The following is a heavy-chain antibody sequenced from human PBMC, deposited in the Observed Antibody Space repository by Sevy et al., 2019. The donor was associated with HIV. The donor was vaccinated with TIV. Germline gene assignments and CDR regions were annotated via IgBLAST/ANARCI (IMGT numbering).Heavy chain of an antibody. CDR3: AKTLLWFGELLDY. V-gene: IGHV3-23*01. CDR2: ISGSGGST. D-gene: IGHD3-10*01. Sequence: GGSLRLSCAASGFTFSSYAVSWVRQAPGKGLEWVSAISGSGGSTYYADSVKGRFTISRDNSKNTLYLQMNSLRAEDTAVYYCAKTLLWFGELLDYWGQGTLVTVSS. J-gene: IGHJ4*02. CDR1: GFTFSSYA.